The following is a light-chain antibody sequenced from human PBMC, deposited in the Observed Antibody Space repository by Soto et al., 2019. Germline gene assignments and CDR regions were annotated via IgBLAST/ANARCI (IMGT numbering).Light chain of an antibody. CDR3: SSYAGSNNWV. CDR2: EDS. Sequence: QSALTQPPSASGSPGQSVTISCTGTSSDVGGYNYVSWYQQHPGKAPKLMIYEDSRPPSGVPDRFSGSKSGNTASLTVSGLQAEDEADYYCSSYAGSNNWVFGGGTKLTVL. J-gene: IGLJ3*02. V-gene: IGLV2-8*01. CDR1: SSDVGGYNY.